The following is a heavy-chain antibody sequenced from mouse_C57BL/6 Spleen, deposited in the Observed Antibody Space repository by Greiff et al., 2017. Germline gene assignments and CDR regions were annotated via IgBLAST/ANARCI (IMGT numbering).Heavy chain of an antibody. CDR3: ARREPFAY. CDR2: ISSGGSYT. J-gene: IGHJ3*01. V-gene: IGHV5-6*02. Sequence: EVKLVESGGDLVKPGGSLKLSCAASGFTFSSYGMSWVRQTPDKRLEWVATISSGGSYTYYPDSVKGRFTISRDNAKNTLYLQMSSLKSEDTAMYYCARREPFAYWGQGTLVTVSA. CDR1: GFTFSSYG.